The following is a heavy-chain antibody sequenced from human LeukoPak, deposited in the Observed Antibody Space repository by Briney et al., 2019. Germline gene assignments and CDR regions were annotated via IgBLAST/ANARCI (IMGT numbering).Heavy chain of an antibody. D-gene: IGHD5-24*01. CDR2: ISYDGSNK. V-gene: IGHV3-30-3*01. Sequence: GRSLRLSCAASGFTFSSYAMHWVRQAPGKGLEWVAVISYDGSNKYYADSAKGRFTISRDNSKNTLYLQMNSLRAEDTAVYYCALGRDGYTDYWGQGTLVTVSS. CDR3: ALGRDGYTDY. J-gene: IGHJ4*02. CDR1: GFTFSSYA.